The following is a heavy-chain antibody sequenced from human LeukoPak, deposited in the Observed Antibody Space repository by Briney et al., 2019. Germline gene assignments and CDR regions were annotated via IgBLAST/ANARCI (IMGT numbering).Heavy chain of an antibody. V-gene: IGHV3-21*01. D-gene: IGHD6-25*01. CDR2: ISCTSTYI. CDR3: ARGMRQIDDAFDL. CDR1: GFTFSSYT. Sequence: GSLSLSCAASGFTFSSYTMNWVRQAPGKGLGWVSTISCTSTYIHDADSVKGRFTVFRDNANKSLYLQMNSLRAEDTAMYYCARGMRQIDDAFDLWGQGIMVTVSS. J-gene: IGHJ3*01.